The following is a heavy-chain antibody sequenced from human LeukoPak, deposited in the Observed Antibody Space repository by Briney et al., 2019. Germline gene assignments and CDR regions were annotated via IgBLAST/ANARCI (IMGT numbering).Heavy chain of an antibody. D-gene: IGHD2-21*02. Sequence: ASVKVSCKASGYTFTGYSMHWVRQAPGQGLEWMGWINPNSGGTNYAQKFQGWVTMTRDTSISTAYMELSRLRSDDTAVYYCARAVGCGGDCYYFDYWGQGTLVTVSS. J-gene: IGHJ4*02. CDR3: ARAVGCGGDCYYFDY. CDR2: INPNSGGT. CDR1: GYTFTGYS. V-gene: IGHV1-2*04.